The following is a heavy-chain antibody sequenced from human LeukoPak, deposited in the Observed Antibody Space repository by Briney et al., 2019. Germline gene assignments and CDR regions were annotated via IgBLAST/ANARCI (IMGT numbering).Heavy chain of an antibody. CDR3: TRHAGYGEYELN. Sequence: SETLSLTCTVSGDSISNNNYYWAWVRQPPGKGRGWIGSIYYSGSTYYHRSVKSRVTISVDTSKNQFSLKLSSVTATDTAVYYCTRHAGYGEYELNWGQGTLVSVSS. CDR1: GDSISNNNYY. D-gene: IGHD4-17*01. V-gene: IGHV4-39*01. CDR2: IYYSGST. J-gene: IGHJ4*02.